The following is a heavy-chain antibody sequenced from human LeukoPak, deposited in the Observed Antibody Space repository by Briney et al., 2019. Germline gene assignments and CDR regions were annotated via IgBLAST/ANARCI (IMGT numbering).Heavy chain of an antibody. Sequence: GASVKVSCKASGYTYTPYYIHWVRQAPGQGREWMGWINPDSGGTNYAQKLQGRVTMTRDTSISTAYMELSGLRSDDTAMYYCARDLQSGGFDAFDIWGQGTMVTVSS. CDR2: INPDSGGT. J-gene: IGHJ3*02. V-gene: IGHV1-2*02. CDR3: ARDLQSGGFDAFDI. CDR1: GYTYTPYY. D-gene: IGHD1-26*01.